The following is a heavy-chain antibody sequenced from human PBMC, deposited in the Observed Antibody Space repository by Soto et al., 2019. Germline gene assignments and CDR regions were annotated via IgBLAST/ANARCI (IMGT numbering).Heavy chain of an antibody. D-gene: IGHD2-2*02. CDR1: GYNFATHW. Sequence: GESLKISCQGSGYNFATHWIGWVRHKAGKGLEWMGIIYPGDSDTRYSPSFQGQVTISADKSISTAYLQWSSLKASDTAMYYCARQGDCSSTSCYIGEDAFDIWGQGTMVTVSS. CDR3: ARQGDCSSTSCYIGEDAFDI. V-gene: IGHV5-51*01. CDR2: IYPGDSDT. J-gene: IGHJ3*02.